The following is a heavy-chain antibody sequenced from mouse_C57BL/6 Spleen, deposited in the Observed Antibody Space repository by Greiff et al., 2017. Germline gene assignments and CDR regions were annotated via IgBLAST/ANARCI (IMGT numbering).Heavy chain of an antibody. J-gene: IGHJ3*01. D-gene: IGHD2-1*01. V-gene: IGHV1-66*01. Sequence: VQGVESGPELVKPGASVKISCKASGYSFTSYYIHWVKQRPGQGLEWIGWIYPGSGNTKYNEKFKGKATLTADPSSSTAYMQLSSLTSEDSAVYYCARETGYGNYPAYWGQGTLVTVSA. CDR2: IYPGSGNT. CDR1: GYSFTSYY. CDR3: ARETGYGNYPAY.